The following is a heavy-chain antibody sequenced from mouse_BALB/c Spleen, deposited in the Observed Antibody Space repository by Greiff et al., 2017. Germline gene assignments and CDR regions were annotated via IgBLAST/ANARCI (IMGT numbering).Heavy chain of an antibody. J-gene: IGHJ4*01. D-gene: IGHD2-10*02. CDR3: AREGEEFGNYYAMDY. V-gene: IGHV1-82*01. Sequence: QVQLQQSGPELVKPGASVKISCKASGYAFSSSWMNWVKQRPGQGLEWIGRIYPGDGDTNYNGKFKGKATLTADKSSSTAYMQLSSLTSVDSAVYFCAREGEEFGNYYAMDYWGQGTSVTVSS. CDR1: GYAFSSSW. CDR2: IYPGDGDT.